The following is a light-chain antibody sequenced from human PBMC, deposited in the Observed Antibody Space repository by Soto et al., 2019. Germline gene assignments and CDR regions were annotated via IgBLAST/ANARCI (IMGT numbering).Light chain of an antibody. CDR2: WAS. V-gene: IGKV4-1*01. CDR3: QQYYSTPYT. J-gene: IGKJ2*01. Sequence: DIVMTQSPDSLAVSLGERATINCKSSQSVLYSSSNKNYLAWYQQKPGQPPKLLIYWASTRESGVPDRFSGGESGTDFTLTISSLQAEDVAVYYCQQYYSTPYTFGQGTKLEIK. CDR1: QSVLYSSSNKNY.